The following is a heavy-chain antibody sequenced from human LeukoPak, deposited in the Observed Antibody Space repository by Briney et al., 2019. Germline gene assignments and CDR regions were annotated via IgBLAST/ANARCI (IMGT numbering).Heavy chain of an antibody. Sequence: GASVKVSCKASGYTFTGYYMHWVRQAPGQGLEWMGWISAYNGNTNYAQKLQGRVTMTTDTSTSTAYMELRSLRSDDTAVYYCAESRGSYYIGAFDIWGQGTMVTVSS. CDR1: GYTFTGYY. D-gene: IGHD1-26*01. V-gene: IGHV1-18*04. J-gene: IGHJ3*02. CDR2: ISAYNGNT. CDR3: AESRGSYYIGAFDI.